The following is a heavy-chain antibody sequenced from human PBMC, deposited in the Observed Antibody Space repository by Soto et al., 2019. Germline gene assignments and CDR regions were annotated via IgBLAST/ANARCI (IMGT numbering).Heavy chain of an antibody. CDR1: GGSISSYNYY. D-gene: IGHD3-22*01. CDR3: ARHGSYDSRYYYGFGY. J-gene: IGHJ4*02. V-gene: IGHV4-39*01. CDR2: IYYSGDT. Sequence: PSETLSLTCTFSGGSISSYNYYWGWMRQPPGKGLEWIGSIYYSGDTYYNPSLKSRVTISVDTSKNQFSLRPNSVTAADTAVYYCARHGSYDSRYYYGFGYWGQGTLVTVSS.